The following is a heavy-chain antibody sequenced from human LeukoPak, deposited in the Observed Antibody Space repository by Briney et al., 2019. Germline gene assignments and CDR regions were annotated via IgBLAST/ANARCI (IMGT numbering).Heavy chain of an antibody. Sequence: SETLSLTCTVSGGSISSYYWSWIRQPPGKGLEWIGYIYYSGSTNYNPSLKSRVTMSVDTSKNQFSLKLSSVTAADTAVYYCARVSSSWYQDWYFDLWGRGTLVTVPS. J-gene: IGHJ2*01. CDR3: ARVSSSWYQDWYFDL. CDR1: GGSISSYY. CDR2: IYYSGST. D-gene: IGHD6-13*01. V-gene: IGHV4-59*12.